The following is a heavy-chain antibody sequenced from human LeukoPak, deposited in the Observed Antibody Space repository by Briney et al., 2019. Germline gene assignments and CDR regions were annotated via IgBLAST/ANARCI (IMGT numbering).Heavy chain of an antibody. V-gene: IGHV3-7*01. CDR1: GFTFSSYW. J-gene: IGHJ4*02. CDR3: AREDLEWLSFIDY. CDR2: IKQDGSEK. Sequence: GGSLRLSCAASGFTFSSYWMSWVRQAPGKGLEWVANIKQDGSEKYYVDSVKGRFTISRDNAKNSLYLQMNSLRAEDTAVYYCAREDLEWLSFIDYWGRGTVVTVSS. D-gene: IGHD3-3*01.